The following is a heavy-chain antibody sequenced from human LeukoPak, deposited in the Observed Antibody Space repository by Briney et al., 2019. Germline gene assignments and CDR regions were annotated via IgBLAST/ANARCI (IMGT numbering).Heavy chain of an antibody. D-gene: IGHD3-22*01. CDR2: INHNGNVN. CDR3: ARGPHYYDSSGYLIDY. V-gene: IGHV3-7*03. J-gene: IGHJ4*02. Sequence: SGGSLRLSCAASGFTFSSYWMNWARQAPGKGLEWVASINHNGNVNYYVDSVKGRFTISRDNAKNSLYLQMSNLRAEDTAVYYCARGPHYYDSSGYLIDYWGQGTLVTVSS. CDR1: GFTFSSYW.